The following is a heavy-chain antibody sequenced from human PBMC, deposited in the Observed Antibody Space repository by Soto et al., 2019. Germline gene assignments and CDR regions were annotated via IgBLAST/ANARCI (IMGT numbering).Heavy chain of an antibody. CDR1: GDSLSRCGYY. J-gene: IGHJ5*02. CDR3: VSSRAGTPGISAYGP. V-gene: IGHV4-31*01. Sequence: QVQLQESGPGLVKPSQTLSLGCTVSGDSLSRCGYYWNWIRQHPRQGLASIGYIYHRGSTNYDPSPNTPFTTTLDTSKNPLSRELTTVLAPHTPCYSRVSSRAGTPGISAYGPWGEGILVTVAS. CDR2: IYHRGST. D-gene: IGHD3-10*01.